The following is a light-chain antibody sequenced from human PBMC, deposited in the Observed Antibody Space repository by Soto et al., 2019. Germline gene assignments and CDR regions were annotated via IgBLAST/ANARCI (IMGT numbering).Light chain of an antibody. J-gene: IGKJ5*01. CDR2: EAS. Sequence: EIVLTQSPGTLSLSPGQRATLSCRASQSVSSSSLAWYQQRPGQAPRLLIYEASNRATGIPARFSGSGSGADFTLTISSLEPEDFALYYCQQYNNWPPITFGQGTRLEIK. CDR1: QSVSSSS. V-gene: IGKV3-11*01. CDR3: QQYNNWPPIT.